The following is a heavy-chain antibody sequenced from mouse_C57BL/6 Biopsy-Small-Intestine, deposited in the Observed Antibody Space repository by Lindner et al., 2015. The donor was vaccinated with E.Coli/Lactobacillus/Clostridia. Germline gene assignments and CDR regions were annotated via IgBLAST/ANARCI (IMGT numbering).Heavy chain of an antibody. J-gene: IGHJ1*03. D-gene: IGHD2-12*01. CDR2: IDPEDGEI. Sequence: VQLQESGAELVKPGASVKLSCTASGFNIKDYYMHRVKQRTEQGLEWIGRIDPEDGEIKYAPKFQGKATITADTSSNTAYLQLSSLTSEDTAVYYCARGYSYWYFDVWGTGTTVTVSS. V-gene: IGHV14-2*01. CDR3: ARGYSYWYFDV. CDR1: GFNIKDYY.